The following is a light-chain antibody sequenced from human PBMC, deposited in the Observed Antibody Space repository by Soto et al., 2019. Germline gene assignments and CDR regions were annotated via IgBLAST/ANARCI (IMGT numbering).Light chain of an antibody. V-gene: IGKV1-33*01. Sequence: DIQMTQSPSSLSSSVLYIFTITCQASHDITNYLNWYQQKPGKGPRLLIYGASNLETGVPSRFSGSGFGTDFSFTISSLQPEDFATYYCQQYDSLPTFGGGTKVDIK. J-gene: IGKJ4*01. CDR1: HDITNY. CDR3: QQYDSLPT. CDR2: GAS.